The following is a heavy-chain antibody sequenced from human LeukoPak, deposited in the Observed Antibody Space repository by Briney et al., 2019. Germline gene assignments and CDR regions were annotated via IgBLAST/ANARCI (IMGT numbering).Heavy chain of an antibody. J-gene: IGHJ4*02. Sequence: GASVKVSCKASGYTFTSYAMHWVRQAPGQRLEWMGWTNAGNGNTKYSQKFQGRVTITRDTSASTAYMELSSLRSEDTAVYYCAREGRILWFGELTLRYWGQGTLVTVSS. CDR1: GYTFTSYA. D-gene: IGHD3-10*01. V-gene: IGHV1-3*01. CDR3: AREGRILWFGELTLRY. CDR2: TNAGNGNT.